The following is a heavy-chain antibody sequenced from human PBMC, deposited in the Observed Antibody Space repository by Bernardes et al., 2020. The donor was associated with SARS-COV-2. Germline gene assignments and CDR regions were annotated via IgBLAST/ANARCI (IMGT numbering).Heavy chain of an antibody. V-gene: IGHV4-34*01. CDR3: ATGRFGEAPFHH. D-gene: IGHD3-10*01. CDR2: INYSGRT. CDR1: GGSFRASY. J-gene: IGHJ1*01. Sequence: SETLSLTCGFNGGSFRASYWSWIRQSPGPGLQWIGEINYSGRTKYNPSLKSRVTMSVDTSRKQFSVTLKSLTAADTAVYYCATGRFGEAPFHHWGPGTQVTVSS.